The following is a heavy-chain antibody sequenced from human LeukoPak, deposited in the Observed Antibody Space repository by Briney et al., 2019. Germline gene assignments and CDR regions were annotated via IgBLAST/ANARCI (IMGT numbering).Heavy chain of an antibody. CDR3: SREGRWLQLGFDY. J-gene: IGHJ4*02. V-gene: IGHV4-59*01. D-gene: IGHD5-24*01. Sequence: SETLSLTCTVSGGSISSYYWSWIRQSPGKGLEWIGYIYSSGSTNYNPSLKSRVTISVDTSKSQFSLKLSSVTAADTAVYFCSREGRWLQLGFDYWGRGTLVTVSS. CDR2: IYSSGST. CDR1: GGSISSYY.